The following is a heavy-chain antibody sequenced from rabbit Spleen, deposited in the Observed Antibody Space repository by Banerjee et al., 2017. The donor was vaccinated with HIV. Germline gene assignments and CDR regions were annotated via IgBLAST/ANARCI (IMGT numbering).Heavy chain of an antibody. J-gene: IGHJ6*01. CDR2: INTATGKA. CDR3: ARSTYGYDDYGDLYYAAMDL. CDR1: GVSFSDRDV. Sequence: QSLEESGGDLVKPGASLTLTCTASGVSFSDRDVMCWVRQAPGKGLEWIACINTATGKAVYASWAKGRFPLSKTSATTVTLQMTSLTAADTASYFWARSTYGYDDYGDLYYAAMDLWGQGTLVTVS. D-gene: IGHD2-1*01. V-gene: IGHV1S40*01.